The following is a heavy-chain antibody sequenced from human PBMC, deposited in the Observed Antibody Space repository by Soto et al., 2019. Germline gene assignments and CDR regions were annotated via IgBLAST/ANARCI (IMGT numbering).Heavy chain of an antibody. Sequence: PSETLSLTCAVSGGSISSTNWWSWVRQTPGRGLEWIAEIHHSGSANYNPSLKSRVTISVDKSKNHFSLKLSSVTAADTAVYYCARLGGSFAVPHFDYWGQGTLVTVSS. CDR1: GGSISSTNW. D-gene: IGHD1-26*01. V-gene: IGHV4-4*02. J-gene: IGHJ4*02. CDR3: ARLGGSFAVPHFDY. CDR2: IHHSGSA.